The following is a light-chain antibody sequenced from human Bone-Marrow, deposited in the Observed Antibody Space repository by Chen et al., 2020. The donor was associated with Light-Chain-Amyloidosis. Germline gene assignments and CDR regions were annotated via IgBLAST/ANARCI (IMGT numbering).Light chain of an antibody. J-gene: IGKJ3*01. CDR1: QRVSSTH. Sequence: TQAPCTLSLSPGERATLSCRVSQRVSSTHLAWYQPKPGQAPRLLIYGASTRATGIPDRFSGTGSATDFTLTISRVEPEDFAIYYCQHYGDSLFTFGPGTKVDIE. CDR3: QHYGDSLFT. CDR2: GAS. V-gene: IGKV3-20*01.